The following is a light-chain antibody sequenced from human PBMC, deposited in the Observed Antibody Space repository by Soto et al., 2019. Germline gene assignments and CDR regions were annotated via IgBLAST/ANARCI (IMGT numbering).Light chain of an antibody. CDR1: QGIRND. J-gene: IGKJ1*01. V-gene: IGKV1-17*01. CDR3: LQHNSDPRT. CDR2: AAS. Sequence: DIQMTQSPSSLSASVGDRVTITCRASQGIRNDLSWYQQKAGKAPKRLIYAASSLHSGVPSRFSVSGSGTEFTLTISSLQPEDFAPYYCLQHNSDPRTFGQGTKVEIK.